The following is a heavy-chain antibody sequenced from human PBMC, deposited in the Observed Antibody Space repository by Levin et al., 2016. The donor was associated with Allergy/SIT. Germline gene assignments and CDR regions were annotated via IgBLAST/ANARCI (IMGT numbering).Heavy chain of an antibody. J-gene: IGHJ6*03. CDR3: ARGPYCSSTSCYTYYYYYMDV. CDR1: GGTFSSYA. CDR2: IIPIFGTA. D-gene: IGHD2-2*02. Sequence: SVKVSCKASGGTFSSYAISWVRQAPGQGLEWMGGIIPIFGTANYAQKFQGRVTMTRNTSISTAYMELSSLRSEDTAVYYCARGPYCSSTSCYTYYYYYMDVWGKGTTVTVSS. V-gene: IGHV1-69*05.